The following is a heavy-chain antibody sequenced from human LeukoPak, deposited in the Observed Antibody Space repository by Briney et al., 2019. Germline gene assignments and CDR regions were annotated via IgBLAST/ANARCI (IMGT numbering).Heavy chain of an antibody. CDR3: ARREIAAGTYHFDI. D-gene: IGHD6-13*01. CDR2: IYPDDSNT. CDR1: GYSFTTHW. V-gene: IGHV5-51*01. Sequence: GESLKISCKGSGYSFTTHWIGWVRQMPGKGLEWMGIIYPDDSNTRYSPSFQGQVTLSADKSINTAYLQWSSLRASDTAMYYCARREIAAGTYHFDIWGQGTMVTVSS. J-gene: IGHJ3*02.